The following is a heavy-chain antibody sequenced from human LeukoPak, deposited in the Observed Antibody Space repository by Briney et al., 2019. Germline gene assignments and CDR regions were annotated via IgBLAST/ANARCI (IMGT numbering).Heavy chain of an antibody. CDR2: IYYSGST. V-gene: IGHV4-59*08. CDR1: GDSISSWY. J-gene: IGHJ6*02. Sequence: SETLSLTCAVSGDSISSWYWSWIRQPPGKGLEWIGYIYYSGSTNYNPSLKSRVTISLDTSKNQFSLKLSSVTAADTAVYYCARRAQYYYALDVWGQGTTVTVSS. CDR3: ARRAQYYYALDV.